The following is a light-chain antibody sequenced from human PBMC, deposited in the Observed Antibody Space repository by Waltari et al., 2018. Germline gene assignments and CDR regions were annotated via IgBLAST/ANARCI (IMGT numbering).Light chain of an antibody. Sequence: QSALTQPASVSGSPGQSITISCTGTSSDVGGYNYVSWYQQHPGKPPKLLIYDVSNRPSGVSNRFSGSKSGNTASLTISGLQAEDEADYYCSSYTSSSNGVFGGGTKLTVL. CDR1: SSDVGGYNY. CDR3: SSYTSSSNGV. V-gene: IGLV2-14*03. J-gene: IGLJ2*01. CDR2: DVS.